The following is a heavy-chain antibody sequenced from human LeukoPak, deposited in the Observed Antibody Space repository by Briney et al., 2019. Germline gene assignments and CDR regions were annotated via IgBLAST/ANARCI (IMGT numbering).Heavy chain of an antibody. CDR2: ISPNSGGT. Sequence: GASVKVSCKASGYTFTGYCMHWVRQAPGQGLEWMGWISPNSGGTNYAQKFQGRVTMTRDTSISTAYMELSRLRSDDTAVYYCARIVLEGSGSWTPIEDYWGQGTLVTVSS. CDR3: ARIVLEGSGSWTPIEDY. V-gene: IGHV1-2*02. J-gene: IGHJ4*02. CDR1: GYTFTGYC. D-gene: IGHD1-26*01.